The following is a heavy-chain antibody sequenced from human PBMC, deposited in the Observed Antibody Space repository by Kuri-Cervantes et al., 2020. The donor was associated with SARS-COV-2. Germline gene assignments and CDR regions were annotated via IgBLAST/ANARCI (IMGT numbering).Heavy chain of an antibody. CDR2: IWYDGSNK. J-gene: IGHJ6*02. Sequence: GESLKISCAASGFTFNSYGMHWVRQAPGKGLEWVAVIWYDGSNKYYADSVKGRFTISRDNSKNTLYLQMNSLRAEDTAVYYCARGIAARRGYYYYGMDVWGQGTTVTVSS. V-gene: IGHV3-33*01. D-gene: IGHD6-6*01. CDR3: ARGIAARRGYYYYGMDV. CDR1: GFTFNSYG.